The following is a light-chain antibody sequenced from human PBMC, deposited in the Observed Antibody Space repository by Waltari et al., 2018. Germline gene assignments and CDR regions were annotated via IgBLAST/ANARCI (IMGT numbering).Light chain of an antibody. J-gene: IGKJ4*01. Sequence: DIQLTQSPSFLSASVGDRVTITCRASQDISNFLAWYQQKPGQAPQLLIYASSTLQSGVPSRFGGSGSGTEFTLTISSLQPEDFATYYCQQLKDSPLTFGGGTKVETK. CDR2: ASS. CDR3: QQLKDSPLT. CDR1: QDISNF. V-gene: IGKV1-9*01.